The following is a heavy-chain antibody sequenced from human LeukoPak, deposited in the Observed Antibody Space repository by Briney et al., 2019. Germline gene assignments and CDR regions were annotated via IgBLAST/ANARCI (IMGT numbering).Heavy chain of an antibody. CDR1: GYTFTGYY. V-gene: IGHV1-2*02. J-gene: IGHJ5*02. D-gene: IGHD3-22*01. CDR3: AREANYDSSGYYYWFDP. Sequence: ASVKVSCKASGYTFTGYYMHWVRQAPGQGLEWMGWINPNSGGTNYAQKFQGRVTMTRDTSISTAYMELSRLRSDDTAVYYCAREANYDSSGYYYWFDPWGQGTLVTVSS. CDR2: INPNSGGT.